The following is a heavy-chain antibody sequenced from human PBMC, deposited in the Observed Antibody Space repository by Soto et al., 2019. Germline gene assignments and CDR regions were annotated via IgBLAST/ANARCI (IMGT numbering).Heavy chain of an antibody. CDR3: ARGTYCSGGSCYSDYYYYYYMDV. CDR2: IYYSGST. V-gene: IGHV4-59*01. CDR1: GGSISSYY. D-gene: IGHD2-15*01. J-gene: IGHJ6*03. Sequence: PSETLSLTCTVSGGSISSYYWSWIRQPPGKGLEWIGYIYYSGSTNYNPSLKSRVTISVDTSKNQFSLKLSSVTAADTAVYYCARGTYCSGGSCYSDYYYYYYMDVWGKGTTVTVSS.